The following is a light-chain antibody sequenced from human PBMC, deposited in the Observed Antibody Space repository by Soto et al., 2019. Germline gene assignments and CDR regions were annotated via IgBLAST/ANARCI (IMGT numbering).Light chain of an antibody. CDR2: SNN. J-gene: IGLJ1*01. Sequence: QSVLTQTPSASATPGQRVTISCSGTNSNIESNTIAWYQQLPGTAPKRLIHSNNQRPSGVPDRFSASKSGTSASLAICGLQSEDEADYYCATWDDSLNGYVFGTGTKVTLL. V-gene: IGLV1-44*01. CDR1: NSNIESNT. CDR3: ATWDDSLNGYV.